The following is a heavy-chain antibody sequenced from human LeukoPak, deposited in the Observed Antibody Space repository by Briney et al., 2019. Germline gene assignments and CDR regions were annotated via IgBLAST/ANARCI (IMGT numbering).Heavy chain of an antibody. CDR2: ISYDGSNK. D-gene: IGHD3-3*01. J-gene: IGHJ4*02. Sequence: GGSLRLSCAASGFTFSSYAMHWVRQAPGKGLEWVAVISYDGSNKYYADSVKGRFTISRDNSKNTLYLQMNSLRAEDTAVYYCARDTAPTPLTIFDYWGQGTLVTVSS. V-gene: IGHV3-30*04. CDR1: GFTFSSYA. CDR3: ARDTAPTPLTIFDY.